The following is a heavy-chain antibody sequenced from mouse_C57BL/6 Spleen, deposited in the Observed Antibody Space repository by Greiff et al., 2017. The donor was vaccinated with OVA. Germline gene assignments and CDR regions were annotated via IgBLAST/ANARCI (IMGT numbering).Heavy chain of an antibody. D-gene: IGHD2-3*01. CDR3: ARLRLLDYYAMDY. CDR1: GYTFTSYG. Sequence: VQLQQSGAELARPGASVKLSCKASGYTFTSYGISWVKQRTGQGLEWIGEIYPRSGNTYYNEKFKGKATLTADKSSSTAYMELRSLTSEDSAVYFGARLRLLDYYAMDYWGQGTSVTVSS. J-gene: IGHJ4*01. CDR2: IYPRSGNT. V-gene: IGHV1-81*01.